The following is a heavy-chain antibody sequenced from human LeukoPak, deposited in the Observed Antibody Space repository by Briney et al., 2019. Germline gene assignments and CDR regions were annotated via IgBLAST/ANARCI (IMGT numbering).Heavy chain of an antibody. CDR2: IYYSGST. D-gene: IGHD6-13*01. V-gene: IGHV4-39*01. J-gene: IGHJ4*02. CDR3: ARFGPFSSSWYPPRDLDY. Sequence: SETLSLTCTVSGGSISSSSYYWGWIRQPPGKGLEWIGSIYYSGSTYYNPSLKSRVTISVDTSKNQFSLKLSSVTAADTAVYYCARFGPFSSSWYPPRDLDYWGQGTLVTVSS. CDR1: GGSISSSSYY.